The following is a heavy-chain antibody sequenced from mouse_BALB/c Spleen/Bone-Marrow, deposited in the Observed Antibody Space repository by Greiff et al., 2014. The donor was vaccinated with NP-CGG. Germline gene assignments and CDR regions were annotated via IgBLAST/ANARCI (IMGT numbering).Heavy chain of an antibody. V-gene: IGHV5-6*01. D-gene: IGHD2-4*01. Sequence: EVQLEESGGDLVKPGGSLKLSCAASGFTFSSYGMSWVRQTPDQRLEWVGTISSGGGCTYYLDSLKGRFTLSSDIAKNTLYLQKSSMKSEDTAMYYCARNYGGSWHFDDWGAGTTVTVSS. CDR3: ARNYGGSWHFDD. J-gene: IGHJ1*01. CDR2: ISSGGGCT. CDR1: GFTFSSYG.